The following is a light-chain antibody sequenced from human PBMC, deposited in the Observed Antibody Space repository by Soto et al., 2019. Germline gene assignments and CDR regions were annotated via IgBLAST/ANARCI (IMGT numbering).Light chain of an antibody. CDR1: SSDVGGYNY. J-gene: IGLJ2*01. CDR3: SSYTSSVTLV. CDR2: EVN. Sequence: QAVVTQPAFVSGSPGQSITISCTGTSSDVGGYNYVSWYQQHPGRAPQLMIFEVNNRPSGVSSRFSGSKSGNTASLTISGLQAEDEADYYCSSYTSSVTLVFGGGTKVTVL. V-gene: IGLV2-14*01.